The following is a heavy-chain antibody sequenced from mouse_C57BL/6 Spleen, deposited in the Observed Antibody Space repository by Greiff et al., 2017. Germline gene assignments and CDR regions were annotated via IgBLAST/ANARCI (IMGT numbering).Heavy chain of an antibody. J-gene: IGHJ1*03. D-gene: IGHD1-1*01. CDR1: GYTFTDYE. CDR2: IDPETGGT. V-gene: IGHV1-15*01. CDR3: TRSKFITTADWYFDV. Sequence: QVQLKESGAELVRPGASVTLSCKASGYTFTDYEMHWVKQTTVHGLEWIGAIDPETGGTAYNQKFKGKAILTADKSSSTAYMELRSLTSEDSAVYYCTRSKFITTADWYFDVWGTGTTVTVSS.